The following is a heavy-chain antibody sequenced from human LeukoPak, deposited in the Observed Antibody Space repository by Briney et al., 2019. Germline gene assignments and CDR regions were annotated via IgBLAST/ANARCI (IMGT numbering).Heavy chain of an antibody. V-gene: IGHV3-30*18. CDR3: AKGIMVRGFYYGMDV. CDR2: ISYDGSNK. Sequence: AGGSLRLSCAASGFTFSSYGMHWVRQAPGKGLEWVAVISYDGSNKYYADSVKGRFTISRDNSKNTLYLQMNSLRAEDTAVYYCAKGIMVRGFYYGMDVWGQGTTVTVSS. CDR1: GFTFSSYG. J-gene: IGHJ6*02. D-gene: IGHD3-10*01.